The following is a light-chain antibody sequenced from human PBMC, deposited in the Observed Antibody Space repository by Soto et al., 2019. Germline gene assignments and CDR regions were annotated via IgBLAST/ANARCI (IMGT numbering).Light chain of an antibody. CDR2: AAS. CDR1: QRITGY. CDR3: QQSDSTPFA. J-gene: IGKJ3*01. Sequence: DIQMTQSPSSLSASVGDRVTITCRASQRITGYLNWYQHKPGKAPKLLIYAASNLQGGVPSRFRGSRSGTEFALTITSLQLEDFATYYCQQSDSTPFAFGPGTKVD. V-gene: IGKV1-39*01.